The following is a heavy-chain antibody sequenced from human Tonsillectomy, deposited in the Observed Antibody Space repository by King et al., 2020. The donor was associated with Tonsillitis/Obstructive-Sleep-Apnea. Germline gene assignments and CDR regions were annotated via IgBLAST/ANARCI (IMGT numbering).Heavy chain of an antibody. J-gene: IGHJ6*02. Sequence: QLVQSGAEVKKPGESLRISCKGSGYSFSSYWINWVRQMPGKGLEWMGTIDPSDSYTNYSPSFQGHVTISADNSISTAYLQWSSLKASDTAVYYCARSGTTEYDYPYVMDVWGQGTTVTVSS. CDR3: ARSGTTEYDYPYVMDV. CDR1: GYSFSSYW. CDR2: IDPSDSYT. V-gene: IGHV5-10-1*01. D-gene: IGHD1-7*01.